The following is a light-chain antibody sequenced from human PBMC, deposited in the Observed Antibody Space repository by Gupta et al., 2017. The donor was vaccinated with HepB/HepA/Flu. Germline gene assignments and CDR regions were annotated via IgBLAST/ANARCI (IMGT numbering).Light chain of an antibody. J-gene: IGKJ1*01. CDR3: QQENNSPWT. V-gene: IGKV1-8*01. Sequence: AIRMTQSPSSFSASTGDRVTITCRASQAITTYLAWYQQKPGSPPKLLIYGGSALEGGVPSRFSGRGSGTDFTLTISSLQSEDFATYYCQQENNSPWTFGQGTRVDIK. CDR2: GGS. CDR1: QAITTY.